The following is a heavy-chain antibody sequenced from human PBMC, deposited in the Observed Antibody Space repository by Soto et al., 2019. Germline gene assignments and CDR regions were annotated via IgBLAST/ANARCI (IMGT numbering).Heavy chain of an antibody. Sequence: SETLSLTCTVSGGSISSYYWSWIRQPPGKGLEWIGYIYYSGSTNYNPSLKSRVTISVDTSKNQFSLKLSSVTAADTAVYYCARNLLLWFGESPRGDYYGMDVWGQGTTVTVSS. V-gene: IGHV4-59*01. J-gene: IGHJ6*02. CDR3: ARNLLLWFGESPRGDYYGMDV. CDR1: GGSISSYY. D-gene: IGHD3-10*01. CDR2: IYYSGST.